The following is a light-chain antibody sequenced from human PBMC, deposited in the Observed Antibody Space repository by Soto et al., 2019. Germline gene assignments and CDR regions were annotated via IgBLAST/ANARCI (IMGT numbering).Light chain of an antibody. Sequence: EIVLTQSPGTLSLSPGERATLSCRASQSVSGSYLAWYQQKPGQAPRLLIYGASSRATDIPDRFGGSGSGTDFTLTISALEPEDFAVYYCHQYGTSPLTFGGGTKVEPK. J-gene: IGKJ4*01. CDR2: GAS. CDR3: HQYGTSPLT. V-gene: IGKV3-20*01. CDR1: QSVSGSY.